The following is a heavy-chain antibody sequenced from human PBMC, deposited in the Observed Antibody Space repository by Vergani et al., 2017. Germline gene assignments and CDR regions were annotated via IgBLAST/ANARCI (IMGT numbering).Heavy chain of an antibody. CDR1: GGSISSGSYY. J-gene: IGHJ6*03. CDR3: ARDLIVSSSWYEHYYYMDV. Sequence: QVQLQESGPGLVKPSQTLSLTCTVSGGSISSGSYYWSWIRQPAGKGLEWIGRIYTSGSTNYNPSLKSRVTISVDTSKNQFSLKLSSVTAADTAVYYCARDLIVSSSWYEHYYYMDVWGKGTTVTVSS. D-gene: IGHD6-13*01. V-gene: IGHV4-61*02. CDR2: IYTSGST.